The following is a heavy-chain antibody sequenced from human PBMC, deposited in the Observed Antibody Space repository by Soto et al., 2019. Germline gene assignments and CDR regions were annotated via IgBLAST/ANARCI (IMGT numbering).Heavy chain of an antibody. J-gene: IGHJ6*02. Sequence: QVQLVESGGGVVQPGRSLRLSCAASGFTFSSYGMHWVRQAPGKGLEWVAVISYDGSNKYYADSVKGRFTISRDNSKHTLYLQMNSLRAEDTAVYYCAKEISTMVRGANYYYYGMDVWGQGTTVTVSS. CDR1: GFTFSSYG. D-gene: IGHD3-10*01. CDR3: AKEISTMVRGANYYYYGMDV. CDR2: ISYDGSNK. V-gene: IGHV3-30*18.